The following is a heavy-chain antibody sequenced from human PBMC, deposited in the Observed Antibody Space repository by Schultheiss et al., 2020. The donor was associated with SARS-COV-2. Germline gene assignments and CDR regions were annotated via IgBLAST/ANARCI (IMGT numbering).Heavy chain of an antibody. CDR3: VRDRSLYIYDSSGSGGMDV. CDR1: GGSISTYY. CDR2: FHTSGTT. Sequence: SETLSLTCTVFGGSISTYYCSWVRQPADKGLEWIGRFHTSGTTNYNPFLESRVTMSGDTSKNQLSLRLSSVTAADTAVYYCVRDRSLYIYDSSGSGGMDVWGQGTTVTVSS. D-gene: IGHD3-22*01. J-gene: IGHJ6*02. V-gene: IGHV4-4*07.